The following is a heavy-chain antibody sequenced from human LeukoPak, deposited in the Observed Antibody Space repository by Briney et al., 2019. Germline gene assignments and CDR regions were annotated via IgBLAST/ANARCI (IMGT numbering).Heavy chain of an antibody. CDR1: GFVFNNYA. D-gene: IGHD6-13*01. J-gene: IGHJ3*02. V-gene: IGHV3-9*01. CDR2: ISWNSGTI. CDR3: ASGTEGAFDI. Sequence: SGGSLRLSCAGSGFVFNNYAMHWVRQPPGKGLEWVSGISWNSGTIDYADSVRGRFTISRDNAKNSLYLQMNSLRAEDTAVYYCASGTEGAFDIWGQGTMVTVSS.